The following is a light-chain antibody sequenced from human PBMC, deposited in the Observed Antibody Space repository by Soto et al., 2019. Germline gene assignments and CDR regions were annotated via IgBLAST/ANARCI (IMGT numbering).Light chain of an antibody. CDR2: AVT. CDR3: ASYTDTTTQV. CDR1: NSDVGKFDY. Sequence: QSVLTQPSSVSASPGQSITISCTGTNSDVGKFDYVSWYQHHPGKAPKLVISAVTRRSSGVSDRFSGSKSGNTATLTISGLQAEDEADYCCASYTDTTTQVFGGGTKVTVL. V-gene: IGLV2-14*01. J-gene: IGLJ3*02.